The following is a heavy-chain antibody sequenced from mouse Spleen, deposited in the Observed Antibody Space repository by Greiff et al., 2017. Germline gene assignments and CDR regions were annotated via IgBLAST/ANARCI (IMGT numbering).Heavy chain of an antibody. CDR2: IYWDDDK. V-gene: IGHV8-12*01. J-gene: IGHJ4*01. CDR3: ARRAYRYDAMDY. Sequence: QVTLKESGPGILQPSQTLSLTCSFSGFSLSTSGMGVSWIRQPSGKGLEWLAHIYWDDDKRYNPSLKSRLTISKDTSRNQVFLKITSVDTADTATYYCARRAYRYDAMDYWGQGTSVTVSS. CDR1: GFSLSTSGMG. D-gene: IGHD2-14*01.